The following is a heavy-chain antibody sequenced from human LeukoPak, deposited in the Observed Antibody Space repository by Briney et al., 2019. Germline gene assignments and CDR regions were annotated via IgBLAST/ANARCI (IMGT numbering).Heavy chain of an antibody. V-gene: IGHV4-30-2*02. Sequence: SQTLSLTCAVSGGSISSGGYSWSWIRQPPGKGLEWIGYIYHSGSTYYNPSLKSRVTISVDTSKNQFSLKLGSVTAADTAVYYCARLGYYDSSGYYQKPSYFDYWGQGTLVTVSS. D-gene: IGHD3-22*01. CDR1: GGSISSGGYS. CDR3: ARLGYYDSSGYYQKPSYFDY. J-gene: IGHJ4*02. CDR2: IYHSGST.